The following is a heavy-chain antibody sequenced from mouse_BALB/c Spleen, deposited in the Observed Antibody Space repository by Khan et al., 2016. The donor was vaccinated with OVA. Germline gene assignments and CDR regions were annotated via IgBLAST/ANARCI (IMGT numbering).Heavy chain of an antibody. J-gene: IGHJ4*01. V-gene: IGHV1S41*01. Sequence: DLVKPGASVKLSCKASGYTFTSYWINWIKQRPGQGLEWIGRIGPGSGSTSYNEMFTSRVTLTVDTTSNTPYIQLSSLPSEDSAVYSCARSNYCGRGHEAMDYWGQGTSVTVSA. CDR2: IGPGSGST. D-gene: IGHD1-1*01. CDR1: GYTFTSYW. CDR3: ARSNYCGRGHEAMDY.